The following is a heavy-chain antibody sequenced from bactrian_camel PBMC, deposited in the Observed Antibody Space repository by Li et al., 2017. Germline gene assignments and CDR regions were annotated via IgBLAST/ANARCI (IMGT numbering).Heavy chain of an antibody. J-gene: IGHJ4*01. V-gene: IGHV3S1*01. CDR3: ANLDGHY. Sequence: HVQLVESGGGSVKAGGSLTLTCVASGYTYNKYCMGWFRQAPGKEREGVAVIDSDGTIEYADSVKDRFTISRDNAKNTVTLLLNSLKIEDTAMYYCANLDGHYWGQGTQVTVS. CDR2: IDSDGTI. CDR1: GYTYNKYC.